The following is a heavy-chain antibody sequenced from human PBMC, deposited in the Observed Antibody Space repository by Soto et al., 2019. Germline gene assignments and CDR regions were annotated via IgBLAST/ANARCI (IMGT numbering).Heavy chain of an antibody. J-gene: IGHJ6*02. CDR2: IYYSGST. CDR3: ARDRIVVVPAAIPDYYYYGMDV. CDR1: GGSISSGGYY. Sequence: PSGTLSLTCTVSGGSISSGGYYWSWIRQHPGKGLEWIGYIYYSGSTYYNPSLKSRVTISVDTSKNQFSLKLSSVTAADTAVYYWARDRIVVVPAAIPDYYYYGMDVWGQGTTVTVSS. V-gene: IGHV4-31*03. D-gene: IGHD2-2*02.